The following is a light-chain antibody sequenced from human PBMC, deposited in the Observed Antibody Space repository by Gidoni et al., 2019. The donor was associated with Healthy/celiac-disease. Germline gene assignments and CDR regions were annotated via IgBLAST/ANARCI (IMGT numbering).Light chain of an antibody. V-gene: IGKV3-15*01. Sequence: EIVMTQSPATLSVSPGERATLSCRASQSVSSNLAWYQQKPGQAPRRLIYGASTRATGIPARFSGSGSGTEFTLTISSLQSEDVAVYYCQQYNNWPKGFXPXTKVDIK. CDR1: QSVSSN. CDR3: QQYNNWPKG. J-gene: IGKJ3*01. CDR2: GAS.